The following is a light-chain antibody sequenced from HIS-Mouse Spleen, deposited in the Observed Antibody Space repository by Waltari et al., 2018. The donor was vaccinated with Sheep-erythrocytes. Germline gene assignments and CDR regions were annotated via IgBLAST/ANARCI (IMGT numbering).Light chain of an antibody. J-gene: IGKJ3*01. V-gene: IGKV1-33*01. CDR2: DAS. Sequence: DIQMTQSPSSLSASVGDRVTITCQASQDISNYLNWYQQKPGKGPKLLIYDASNFETGVPSRFSGSGSGTDFTFTISSLQPEDIATYYCQQYDNLFTFGPGTKVDIK. CDR3: QQYDNLFT. CDR1: QDISNY.